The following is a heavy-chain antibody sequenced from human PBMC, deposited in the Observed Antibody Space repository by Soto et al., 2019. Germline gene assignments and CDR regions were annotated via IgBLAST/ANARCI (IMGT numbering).Heavy chain of an antibody. Sequence: EVQLLESGGGLVQPGGSLRLSCTASGFTFSSYAMSWVRQAPGKGLEWVSAISGSGGSTYYADSAKGRFTISRDNSKNTLYLQMNSLRAADTAVYYCAKDWLAVRGEPPTDWGQGTLVTVSS. CDR1: GFTFSSYA. D-gene: IGHD3-10*01. CDR2: ISGSGGST. CDR3: AKDWLAVRGEPPTD. V-gene: IGHV3-23*01. J-gene: IGHJ4*02.